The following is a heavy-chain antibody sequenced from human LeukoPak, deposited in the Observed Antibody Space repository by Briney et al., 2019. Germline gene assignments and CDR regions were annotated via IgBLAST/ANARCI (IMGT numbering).Heavy chain of an antibody. CDR1: GFTFSSYG. Sequence: GGSLRLSCAASGFTFSSYGMHWVRQAPGKGLEWVAFIRYDESNKYYADSVKGRITISRDNSKNTLYLQMNSLRAEDTAVYYCVSAVSYYYDSSGYSFDYWGQGTLVTVSS. CDR2: IRYDESNK. V-gene: IGHV3-30*02. D-gene: IGHD3-22*01. CDR3: VSAVSYYYDSSGYSFDY. J-gene: IGHJ4*02.